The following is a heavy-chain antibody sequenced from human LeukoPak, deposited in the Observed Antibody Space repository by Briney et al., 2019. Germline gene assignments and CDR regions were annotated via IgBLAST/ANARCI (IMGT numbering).Heavy chain of an antibody. Sequence: SETLSLTCTVSGGSISSYYWSWIRQPPGKGLEWIGYIYYSGSTNYNPSLKSRVTIPVDTSKNQFSLKLSSVTAADTAVYYCARVIRDYGDYVWYYYMDVWGKGTTVTVSS. V-gene: IGHV4-59*01. J-gene: IGHJ6*03. CDR3: ARVIRDYGDYVWYYYMDV. CDR1: GGSISSYY. D-gene: IGHD4-17*01. CDR2: IYYSGST.